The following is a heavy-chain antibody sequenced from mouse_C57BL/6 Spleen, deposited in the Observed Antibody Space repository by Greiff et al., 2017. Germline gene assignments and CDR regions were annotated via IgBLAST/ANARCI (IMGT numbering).Heavy chain of an antibody. CDR2: IHPNSGST. CDR1: GYTFTSYW. CDR3: AKLIYDSSSYAMDY. D-gene: IGHD2-3*01. J-gene: IGHJ4*01. Sequence: LQQPGAELVKPGASVKLSCKASGYTFTSYWMHWVKQRPGQGLEWIGMIHPNSGSTNYNEKFKSKATLTVDKSSSTAYMQLSSLTSEDSAVYYCAKLIYDSSSYAMDYWGQGTSVTVSS. V-gene: IGHV1-64*01.